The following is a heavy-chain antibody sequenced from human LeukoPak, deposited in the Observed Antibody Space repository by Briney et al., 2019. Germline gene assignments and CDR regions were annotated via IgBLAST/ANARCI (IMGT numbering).Heavy chain of an antibody. Sequence: GESLKISCKGSGYIFPNYWLGWVRQMPGKGLEWMGIIYPGDSDTRYSPSFQGQVTISADKSISTAYLQWSSLKASDTAMYYCARHAEGDSYVDYWGQGTLVTVSS. CDR1: GYIFPNYW. CDR3: ARHAEGDSYVDY. V-gene: IGHV5-51*01. J-gene: IGHJ4*02. CDR2: IYPGDSDT.